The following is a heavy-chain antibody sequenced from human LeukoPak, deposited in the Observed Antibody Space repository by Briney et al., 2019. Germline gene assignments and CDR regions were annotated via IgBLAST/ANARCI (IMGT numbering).Heavy chain of an antibody. Sequence: PGGSLRLSREASGFIFSTYGMSWVRQAPGKGFEWVSSITGIGLHTYYADSVKGRFTISRDNSKNTVYLQMNSLQAEDTAVYYCAKAMRGPLTWGQGTLVTVSS. V-gene: IGHV3-23*01. CDR1: GFIFSTYG. J-gene: IGHJ5*02. D-gene: IGHD3-10*01. CDR2: ITGIGLHT. CDR3: AKAMRGPLT.